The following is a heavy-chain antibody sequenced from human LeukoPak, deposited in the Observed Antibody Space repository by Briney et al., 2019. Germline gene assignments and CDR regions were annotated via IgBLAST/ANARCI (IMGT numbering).Heavy chain of an antibody. D-gene: IGHD6-13*01. CDR3: ARGGGYSSSWSLWYFDL. V-gene: IGHV3-21*01. J-gene: IGHJ2*01. Sequence: GGSLRLSCEASGFSFSSYNMDWVRQTPGKGLEWISSITTSSSYTFYADSVKGRFTISRDNARNSLYLQMNSLRAEDTAVYYCARGGGYSSSWSLWYFDLWGRGTLVTVSS. CDR2: ITTSSSYT. CDR1: GFSFSSYN.